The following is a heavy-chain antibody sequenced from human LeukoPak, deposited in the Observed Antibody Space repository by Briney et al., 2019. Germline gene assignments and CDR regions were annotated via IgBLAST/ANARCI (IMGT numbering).Heavy chain of an antibody. D-gene: IGHD6-13*01. J-gene: IGHJ5*02. Sequence: GGSLTLSCAASGFTFSNYALSWVRQAPGQGLEWVSGISSSGGGTYYAYSVKGRFTISRDNPKNTLYLKMNSLRAEDTAVYYCAKLQRIAAAGEDWFDPWGQGTLVTVSS. V-gene: IGHV3-23*01. CDR1: GFTFSNYA. CDR3: AKLQRIAAAGEDWFDP. CDR2: ISSSGGGT.